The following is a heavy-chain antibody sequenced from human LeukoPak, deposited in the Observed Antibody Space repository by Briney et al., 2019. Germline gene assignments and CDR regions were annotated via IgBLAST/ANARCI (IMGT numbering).Heavy chain of an antibody. D-gene: IGHD2-8*01. V-gene: IGHV3-30-3*01. CDR1: GFTFSSYA. J-gene: IGHJ4*02. Sequence: GGSLRLSCAASGFTFSSYAMHWVRQAPGKGLEWVAVISYDGSNKYYADSVKGRFTISRDNSKNTLYLQMNRLRAEDTAVYYCASPLIGYWGQGTLVTVSS. CDR2: ISYDGSNK. CDR3: ASPLIGY.